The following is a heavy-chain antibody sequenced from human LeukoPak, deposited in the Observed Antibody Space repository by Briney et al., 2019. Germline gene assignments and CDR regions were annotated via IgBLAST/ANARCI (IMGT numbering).Heavy chain of an antibody. Sequence: SQTLSLTCTVSGGSISSGDYYWSWIRQPPGKGLEWIGYIYYSGSTYYNPSLKSRVTISVDTSKNQFSLKLSSVTAADTAVYYCARVHPYCGGDCYPNWFDPWDQGTLVTVSS. J-gene: IGHJ5*02. V-gene: IGHV4-30-4*01. CDR2: IYYSGST. CDR3: ARVHPYCGGDCYPNWFDP. D-gene: IGHD2-21*02. CDR1: GGSISSGDYY.